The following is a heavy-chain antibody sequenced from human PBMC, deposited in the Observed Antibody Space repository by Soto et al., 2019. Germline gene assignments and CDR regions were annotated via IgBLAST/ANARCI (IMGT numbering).Heavy chain of an antibody. CDR1: GYTFTGYY. V-gene: IGHV1-2*04. Sequence: ASVKVSCKASGYTFTGYYMHWVRQAPGQGLEWMGWINPNSGGTNYAQKFQGWVTMTRDTSISTAYMELSRLRSDDRAVYYYASLELRRGSSDYCYYDMDVWGQGTTVTVSS. J-gene: IGHJ6*02. CDR3: ASLELRRGSSDYCYYDMDV. CDR2: INPNSGGT. D-gene: IGHD1-7*01.